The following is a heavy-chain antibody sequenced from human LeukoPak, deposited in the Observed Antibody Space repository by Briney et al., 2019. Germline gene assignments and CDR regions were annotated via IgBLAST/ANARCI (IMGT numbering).Heavy chain of an antibody. Sequence: SETLSLTCTVSGGSISSDYWGWIRQPPGKGLEWIGYIYYSGSTNYNPSLKSRVTISVDTPKNQLSLRLSSVTAADTAVYYCARDQGVRGAQYWGQGTLVTVSS. D-gene: IGHD3-10*01. CDR2: IYYSGST. CDR1: GGSISSDY. J-gene: IGHJ4*02. V-gene: IGHV4-59*01. CDR3: ARDQGVRGAQY.